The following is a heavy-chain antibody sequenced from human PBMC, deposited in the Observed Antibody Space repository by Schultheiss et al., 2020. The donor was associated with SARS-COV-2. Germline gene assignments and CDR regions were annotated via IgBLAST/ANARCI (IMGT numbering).Heavy chain of an antibody. CDR1: GFSLSNARMG. CDR3: ASGDTAMVYDY. J-gene: IGHJ4*02. D-gene: IGHD5-18*01. Sequence: SGPTLVKPTATLTLTCTVSGFSLSNARMGVSWIRQPPGKGLEWIGYIYYSGSTNYNPSLKSRVTISVDTSKNQFSLKLSSVTAADTAVYYCASGDTAMVYDYWGQGTLVTVSS. CDR2: IYYSGST. V-gene: IGHV4-61*01.